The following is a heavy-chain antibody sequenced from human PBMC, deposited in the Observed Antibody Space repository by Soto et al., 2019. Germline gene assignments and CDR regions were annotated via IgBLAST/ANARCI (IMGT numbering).Heavy chain of an antibody. Sequence: EVQLVESGGGLVQPGGSLRLSCAASGFTVSSNYMSWVRQAPGKGLEWVSVIYSGGSTYYADSVKGRFTISRDNSKNTLYLQMNSLTAEDTAVYYCARVRRSHNYSWFDPWGQGTLVTVSS. CDR2: IYSGGST. CDR1: GFTVSSNY. J-gene: IGHJ5*02. D-gene: IGHD4-17*01. CDR3: ARVRRSHNYSWFDP. V-gene: IGHV3-66*01.